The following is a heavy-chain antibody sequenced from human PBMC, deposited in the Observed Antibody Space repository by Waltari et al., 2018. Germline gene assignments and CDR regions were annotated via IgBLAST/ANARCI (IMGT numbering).Heavy chain of an antibody. V-gene: IGHV4-39*07. J-gene: IGHJ6*03. CDR1: GGSISSSSYY. CDR3: ARIVVPAYYYYYMDV. CDR2: IYYSGST. D-gene: IGHD2-2*01. Sequence: QLQLQESGPGLVKPSETLSLTCTVSGGSISSSSYYWGWIRQPPGKGLEWIGNIYYSGSTYYNPPLKSRVTISVDTSKNQFSLKLSSVTAADTAVYYCARIVVPAYYYYYMDVWGKGTTVTISS.